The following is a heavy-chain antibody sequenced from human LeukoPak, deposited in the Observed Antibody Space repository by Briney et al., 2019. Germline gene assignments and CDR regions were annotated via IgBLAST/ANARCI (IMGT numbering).Heavy chain of an antibody. CDR3: ARADNWNYGTQGWFDP. D-gene: IGHD1-7*01. V-gene: IGHV4-39*07. Sequence: SETLSLTCTVSGGSISSSSYYWGWIRQPPGKGLEWIGEINHSGSTNYNPSLKSRVTISVDTSKNQFSLKLSSVTAADTAVYYCARADNWNYGTQGWFDPWGQGTLVTVSS. CDR2: INHSGST. CDR1: GGSISSSSYY. J-gene: IGHJ5*02.